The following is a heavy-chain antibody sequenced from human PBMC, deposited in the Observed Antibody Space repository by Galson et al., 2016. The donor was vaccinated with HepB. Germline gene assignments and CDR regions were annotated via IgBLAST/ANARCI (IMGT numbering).Heavy chain of an antibody. V-gene: IGHV4-38-2*02. CDR1: GYSIRSGYY. Sequence: SETLSLTCTVAGYSIRSGYYWGWIRQSPGKGLEWIGNMYQGGNTYYNPSLKSRVTISADTSKNQLSLKLRSVTAADTAVYYCARECYDSSGYYVSSWFDPWGQGTLVTVSS. CDR2: MYQGGNT. J-gene: IGHJ5*02. D-gene: IGHD3-22*01. CDR3: ARECYDSSGYYVSSWFDP.